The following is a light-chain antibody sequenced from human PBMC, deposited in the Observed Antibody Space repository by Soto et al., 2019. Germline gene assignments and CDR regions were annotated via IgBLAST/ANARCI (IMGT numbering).Light chain of an antibody. V-gene: IGLV2-23*01. CDR1: SSDVGSYNL. Sequence: QSALTQPASVSGSPGQSITMSCTGTSSDVGSYNLVSWYQQHPGKGPKLMIYEGSKRPSGVSDRFSGSKSGNTASLTISGLQAEDEADYYCCPYAGSSTPIYVFGTGTKVTVL. CDR2: EGS. CDR3: CPYAGSSTPIYV. J-gene: IGLJ1*01.